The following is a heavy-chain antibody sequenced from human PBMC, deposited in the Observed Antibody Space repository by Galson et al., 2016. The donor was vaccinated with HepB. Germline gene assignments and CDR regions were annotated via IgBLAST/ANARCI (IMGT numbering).Heavy chain of an antibody. D-gene: IGHD2-15*01. CDR3: ARHGHLRVGAALTYPLDV. CDR1: GFTLSTYW. J-gene: IGHJ3*01. Sequence: SLRLSCAASGFTLSTYWMTWVRQAPGKGLEWVANIKEDGSVENYEDSVRGRFTISRDNAKSSLYLQLDSLSADDTAVYYCARHGHLRVGAALTYPLDVWGQGTVVTVSS. CDR2: IKEDGSVE. V-gene: IGHV3-7*01.